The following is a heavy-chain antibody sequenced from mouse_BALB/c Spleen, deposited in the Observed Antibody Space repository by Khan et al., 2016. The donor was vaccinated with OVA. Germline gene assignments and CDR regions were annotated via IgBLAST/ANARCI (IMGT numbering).Heavy chain of an antibody. CDR1: GFTFSDCY. D-gene: IGHD1-1*01. CDR2: ISNGGGDT. Sequence: EVELVESGGGLMQPGGSLTLSCATSGFTFSDCYMYWVRQTPAKRLEWVAYISNGGGDTYYSDTIKGRFTISRDNARNTLYLQMSRLKSEDTAMYYCARFSTVYFDYWGQGTTLTVSS. CDR3: ARFSTVYFDY. V-gene: IGHV5-12*02. J-gene: IGHJ2*01.